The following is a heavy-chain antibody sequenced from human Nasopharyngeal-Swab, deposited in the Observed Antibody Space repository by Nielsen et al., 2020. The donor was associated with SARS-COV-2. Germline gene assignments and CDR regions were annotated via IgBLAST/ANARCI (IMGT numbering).Heavy chain of an antibody. CDR2: IYPGDSDT. CDR1: GYTFTDYW. J-gene: IGHJ6*02. D-gene: IGHD5-12*01. CDR3: ARVRGYSGYDYFYNYGMDV. V-gene: IGHV5-51*01. Sequence: GGSLRLSCQSSGYTFTDYWIAWVRQMPGKGLEWMGIIYPGDSDTRYSPSFQGQVTMSADKSYSTAFLQWRSLKASDTATYYCARVRGYSGYDYFYNYGMDVWGQGTTVTVSS.